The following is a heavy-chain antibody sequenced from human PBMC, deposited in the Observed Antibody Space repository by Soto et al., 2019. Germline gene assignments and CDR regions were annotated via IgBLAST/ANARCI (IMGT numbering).Heavy chain of an antibody. CDR3: ARDGEYTSGWYFFES. V-gene: IGHV4-4*07. D-gene: IGHD6-19*01. Sequence: SETLSLTCTVSGASISDYYWSWIRQPAGQALEWIGRVYVTGTTYFNPSLKSRVTMSVDTSNNQVSLKLSSVTAADSAIYYCARDGEYTSGWYFFESWGPGTAVIVSS. J-gene: IGHJ5*01. CDR2: VYVTGTT. CDR1: GASISDYY.